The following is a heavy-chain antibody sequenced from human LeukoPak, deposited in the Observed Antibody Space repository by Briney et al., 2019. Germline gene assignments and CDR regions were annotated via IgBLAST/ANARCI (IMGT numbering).Heavy chain of an antibody. Sequence: SETLSLTCAVSGYSISSGYYWGWIRQPPGKGLEWIGYIYYSGSTNYNPSLKSRVTISVDTSKNQFSLKLSSVTAADTAVYYCARASAMYSSSSFDYWGQGTLVTVSS. CDR1: GYSISSGYY. V-gene: IGHV4-61*01. CDR3: ARASAMYSSSSFDY. D-gene: IGHD6-6*01. J-gene: IGHJ4*02. CDR2: IYYSGST.